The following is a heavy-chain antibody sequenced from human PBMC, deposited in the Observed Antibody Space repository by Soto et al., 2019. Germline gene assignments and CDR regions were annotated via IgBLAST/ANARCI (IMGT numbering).Heavy chain of an antibody. CDR3: AHTILVVVITRPYYFDY. D-gene: IGHD3-22*01. V-gene: IGHV2-5*01. CDR1: GFSLISSGVG. J-gene: IGHJ4*02. CDR2: IYWNDDK. Sequence: SGPTRVNPTQTLALTCSVSGFSLISSGVGVGCIREPPGKALEWLALIYWNDDKRYSPSLKSRLTITKDTSKNQVVLTMTNMDPVDTATYYCAHTILVVVITRPYYFDYWGQGTLVTVSS.